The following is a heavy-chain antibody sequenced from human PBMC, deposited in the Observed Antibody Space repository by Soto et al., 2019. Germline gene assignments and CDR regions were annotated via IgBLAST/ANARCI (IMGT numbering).Heavy chain of an antibody. D-gene: IGHD6-19*01. V-gene: IGHV1-69*13. CDR3: ARGTDSGWYFDY. CDR1: GGTFSSYA. J-gene: IGHJ4*02. Sequence: ASVKVSCEASGGTFSSYAISWVRQAPGQGLEWMGGIIPIFGTANYAQKFQGRVTITADESTSTAYMELSSLRSEDTAVYYCARGTDSGWYFDYWGQGTLVTVSS. CDR2: IIPIFGTA.